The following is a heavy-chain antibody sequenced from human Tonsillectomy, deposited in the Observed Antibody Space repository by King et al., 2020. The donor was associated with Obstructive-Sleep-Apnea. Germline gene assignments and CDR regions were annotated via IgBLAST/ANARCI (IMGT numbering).Heavy chain of an antibody. CDR1: GFSLSNARMG. J-gene: IGHJ6*02. D-gene: IGHD3-22*01. CDR2: IFSNDGK. V-gene: IGHV2-26*01. Sequence: VTLKESGPVLVKPTETLTLTCTVSGFSLSNARMGVSWIRQPPGKALEWLAHIFSNDGKSYSTSLKSRLTISKDTSKSQVVLTMTNMDPVDTATYYCARTPLTYYSDSSGSTYHYYNMDVWGQGTTVTVSS. CDR3: ARTPLTYYSDSSGSTYHYYNMDV.